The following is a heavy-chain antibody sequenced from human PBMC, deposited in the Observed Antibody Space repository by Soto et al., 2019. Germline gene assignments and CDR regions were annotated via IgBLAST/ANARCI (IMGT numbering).Heavy chain of an antibody. V-gene: IGHV4-61*01. CDR1: GGSVSSGSYY. CDR2: IYYSGST. J-gene: IGHJ6*02. Sequence: SETLSLTCTVSGGSVSSGSYYWSWIRQPPGKGLEWIGYIYYSGSTNYNPSLKSRVTISVDTSKNQFSLKLSSVTAADTAVYYCAREPYCGGDCPTNYYYYGMDVWGQGTTVTVS. D-gene: IGHD2-21*02. CDR3: AREPYCGGDCPTNYYYYGMDV.